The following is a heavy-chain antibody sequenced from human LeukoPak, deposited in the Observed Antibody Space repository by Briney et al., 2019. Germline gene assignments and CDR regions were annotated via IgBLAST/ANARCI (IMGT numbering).Heavy chain of an antibody. J-gene: IGHJ4*02. CDR1: GFTFSSYA. CDR3: ARLADYFDY. Sequence: GGSLRLSCAASGFTFSSYAISWVRQAPGQGLEWMGRIIPILGTANYAQKFQGRVTITTDESTSTAYMELSSLRSEDTAVYYCARLADYFDYWGQGTLVTVSS. V-gene: IGHV1-69*05. CDR2: IIPILGTA.